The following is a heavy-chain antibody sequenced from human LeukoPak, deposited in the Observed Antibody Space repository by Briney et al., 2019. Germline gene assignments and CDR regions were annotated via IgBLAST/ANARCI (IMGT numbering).Heavy chain of an antibody. Sequence: SETLSLNCAISGYSISSSYSWGWIRQPPGKGLEWFGSIYHSGSTYYNPSLKSRVTMSVDTSKNQFSLKLSSVTAADTAVYYCARDRGTWNDDGFDYWGQGTLVTVSS. J-gene: IGHJ4*02. D-gene: IGHD1-1*01. CDR3: ARDRGTWNDDGFDY. V-gene: IGHV4-38-2*02. CDR1: GYSISSSYS. CDR2: IYHSGST.